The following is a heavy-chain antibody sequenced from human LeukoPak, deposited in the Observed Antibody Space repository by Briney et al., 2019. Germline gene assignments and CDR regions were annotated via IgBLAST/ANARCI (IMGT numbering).Heavy chain of an antibody. Sequence: SETLSLTCTVSGGSISRSGYYWGWIRQTPGKGLEWIGSIYYSGSTNYNPSLKSRVTMSVDTSKNQFSLKLSSVTAADTAVYYCARDTPGGGAVAGRASSFDYWGQGTLVTVSS. CDR2: IYYSGST. D-gene: IGHD6-19*01. CDR1: GGSISRSGYY. V-gene: IGHV4-39*07. J-gene: IGHJ4*02. CDR3: ARDTPGGGAVAGRASSFDY.